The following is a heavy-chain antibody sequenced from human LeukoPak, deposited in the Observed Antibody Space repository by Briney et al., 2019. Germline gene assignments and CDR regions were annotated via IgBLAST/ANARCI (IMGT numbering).Heavy chain of an antibody. CDR1: GGSISSGDYY. D-gene: IGHD2-2*01. CDR3: ARDSVYCSSTSCYYYGMDV. J-gene: IGHJ6*02. V-gene: IGHV4-30-4*01. Sequence: RSQTLSLTCTVSGGSISSGDYYWSWIRQPPGKGLEWIGYIYYSGSTYYNPSLKSRVTISVDTSKTQFSLKLRSVTAADTAVYYCARDSVYCSSTSCYYYGMDVWGQGTTVTVSS. CDR2: IYYSGST.